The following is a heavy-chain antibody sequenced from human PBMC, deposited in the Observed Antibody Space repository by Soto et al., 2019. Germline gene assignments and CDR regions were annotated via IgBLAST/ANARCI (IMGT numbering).Heavy chain of an antibody. J-gene: IGHJ4*02. CDR2: VSYDGSNK. CDR3: AKDTYYYDRSGYYTYDH. V-gene: IGHV3-30*18. D-gene: IGHD3-22*01. Sequence: QVQLVESGGGVVQPGRSLRLSCAASGFTFSSYGVHWVRQAPGKGLEWVASVSYDGSNKHYADSVKGRFTISRNNSRNTLDLQMNSLRAADTAVYYCAKDTYYYDRSGYYTYDHWGQGTLVTVSS. CDR1: GFTFSSYG.